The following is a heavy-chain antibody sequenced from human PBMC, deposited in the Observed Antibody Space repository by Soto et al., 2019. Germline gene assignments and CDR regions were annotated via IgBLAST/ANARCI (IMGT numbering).Heavy chain of an antibody. CDR1: GGSFSGYY. J-gene: IGHJ4*02. CDR3: TEDYYDSSGYYYEGY. V-gene: IGHV4-34*01. D-gene: IGHD3-22*01. Sequence: SETLSLTCAVYGGSFSGYYWSWIRQPPGKGLEWIGEINHSGSTNYNPSLKSRVTISVGTSKNQFSLKLSSVTAADTAVYYCTEDYYDSSGYYYEGYWGQGTLVTVSS. CDR2: INHSGST.